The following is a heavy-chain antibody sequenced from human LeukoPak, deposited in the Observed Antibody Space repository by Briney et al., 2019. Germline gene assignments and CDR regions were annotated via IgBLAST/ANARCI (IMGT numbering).Heavy chain of an antibody. D-gene: IGHD6-19*01. J-gene: IGHJ6*02. CDR3: ARGEQWLAFYYYFGMDL. V-gene: IGHV3-30*04. CDR2: ISYDGSNK. Sequence: GRSLRLSCAASGFTFRSYAMRWVRQAPGKRLEWVAVISYDGSNKYYADSVKGRFTISRDNSKNTLYLQMNSLRAEDTAVYYCARGEQWLAFYYYFGMDLWGQGTTVTVSS. CDR1: GFTFRSYA.